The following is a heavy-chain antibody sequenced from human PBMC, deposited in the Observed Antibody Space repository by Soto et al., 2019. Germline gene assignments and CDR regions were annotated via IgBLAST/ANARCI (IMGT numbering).Heavy chain of an antibody. V-gene: IGHV1-46*01. CDR2: INPSSST. Sequence: QVQLVQSGAEVKKPGASVKVSCKASGNTFTSYYMHWVRQAPGQGLEWMGIINPSSSTSYAQTFQGRVTMTRETSPRTVYMELRRLRSEDTAVYYCARVYCSGGGCYGIDSWGQGTLVTVSS. CDR1: GNTFTSYY. J-gene: IGHJ4*02. D-gene: IGHD2-15*01. CDR3: ARVYCSGGGCYGIDS.